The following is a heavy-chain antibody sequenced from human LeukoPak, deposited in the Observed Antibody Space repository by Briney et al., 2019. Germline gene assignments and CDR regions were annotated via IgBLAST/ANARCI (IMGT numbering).Heavy chain of an antibody. Sequence: GGSLRLSCAASGFTFSSYAMSWVRQAPGKGLEWVSAISGSGGSTYYADSVKGRFTISRDNSKNTLYLQMNSLRAEDTAVYYCAGSDIVVVPAAMRSPWFDPWGQGTLVTVSS. CDR2: ISGSGGST. D-gene: IGHD2-2*01. CDR3: AGSDIVVVPAAMRSPWFDP. V-gene: IGHV3-23*01. J-gene: IGHJ5*02. CDR1: GFTFSSYA.